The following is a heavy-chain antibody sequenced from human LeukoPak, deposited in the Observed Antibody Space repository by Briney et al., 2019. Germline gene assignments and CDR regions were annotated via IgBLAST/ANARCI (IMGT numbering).Heavy chain of an antibody. CDR2: ISGSDGST. CDR3: ARAGNTRFDY. CDR1: GFNFSSYA. V-gene: IGHV3-23*01. J-gene: IGHJ4*02. D-gene: IGHD2/OR15-2a*01. Sequence: GSLRLFCAGSGFNFSSYAMSWVRQAPGKGLEWVSGISGSDGSTYYADSVKGRFTISRDNSKNTLYLQMNSLRAEDTAVYYCARAGNTRFDYWGQGTLVTVSS.